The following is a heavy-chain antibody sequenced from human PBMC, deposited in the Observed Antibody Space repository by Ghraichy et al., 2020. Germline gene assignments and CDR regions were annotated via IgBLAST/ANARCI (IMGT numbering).Heavy chain of an antibody. CDR3: ARDDYGDYMMPHYFDY. V-gene: IGHV1-18*04. J-gene: IGHJ4*02. D-gene: IGHD4-17*01. CDR1: GYTFTSYG. Sequence: ASVKVSCKASGYTFTSYGISWVRQAPGQGLEWMGWISAYNGNTNYAQKLQGRVTMTTDTSTSTAYMELRSLRSDDTAVYYCARDDYGDYMMPHYFDYWGQGTLVTVSS. CDR2: ISAYNGNT.